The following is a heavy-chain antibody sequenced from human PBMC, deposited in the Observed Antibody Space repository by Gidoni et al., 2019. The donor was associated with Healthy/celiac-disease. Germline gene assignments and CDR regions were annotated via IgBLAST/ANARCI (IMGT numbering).Heavy chain of an antibody. Sequence: QVQLVESGGGVVQPGRSLRLSCGASGFTFSRYGMHWVCQAPGKGLEWVAVIWYDGSNKYYADSVKGRFTISRDNSKNTLYLQMNSLRAEDTAVYYCARAAGPYYYYYGMDVWGQGTTVTVSS. CDR3: ARAAGPYYYYYGMDV. CDR2: IWYDGSNK. CDR1: GFTFSRYG. V-gene: IGHV3-33*01. J-gene: IGHJ6*02.